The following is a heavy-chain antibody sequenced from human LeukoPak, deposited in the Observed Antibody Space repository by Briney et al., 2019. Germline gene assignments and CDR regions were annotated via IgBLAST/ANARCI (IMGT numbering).Heavy chain of an antibody. CDR2: ISSSSSTI. CDR1: GFTFSSYS. D-gene: IGHD3-22*01. J-gene: IGHJ4*02. V-gene: IGHV3-48*01. Sequence: PGGSLRLSCAASGFTFSSYSMNWVRQAPGKGLEWVSYISSSSSTIYNADSVKGRFTISRDNAKNSLYLRMNSLRAEDTAVYYCARSGYRHPYHFDSWGQGTLVTVSS. CDR3: ARSGYRHPYHFDS.